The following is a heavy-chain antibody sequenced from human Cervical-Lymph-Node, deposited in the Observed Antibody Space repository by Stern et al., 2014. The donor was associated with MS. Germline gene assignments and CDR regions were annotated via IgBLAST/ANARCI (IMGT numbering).Heavy chain of an antibody. CDR1: GDTFSDHS. CDR2: IIPLFGAA. Sequence: QLVQSGAEVKRPGSSVTVSCKSSGDTFSDHSIRWVRRAPGPGLARAGGIIPLFGAADYAQMFQGRVTITADESTTTAYMELSSLRSEDTAMYYCARGAYCGGDCYWGWFDSWGQGTLVTVSS. D-gene: IGHD2-21*02. J-gene: IGHJ5*01. CDR3: ARGAYCGGDCYWGWFDS. V-gene: IGHV1-69*01.